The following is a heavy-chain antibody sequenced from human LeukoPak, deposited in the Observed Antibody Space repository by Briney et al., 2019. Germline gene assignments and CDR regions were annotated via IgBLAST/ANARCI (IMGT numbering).Heavy chain of an antibody. CDR3: ARQISPGHFDY. J-gene: IGHJ4*02. CDR2: IRPADSDI. Sequence: GESLKISCKGSGYSFTNYWIGWVRQIPGKGLEWMGIIRPADSDIRSSPSFQGHVTMSADKTISTAYLQWSNLKASDTAMYYCARQISPGHFDYWGQGTLVTVSS. CDR1: GYSFTNYW. V-gene: IGHV5-51*01. D-gene: IGHD1-1*01.